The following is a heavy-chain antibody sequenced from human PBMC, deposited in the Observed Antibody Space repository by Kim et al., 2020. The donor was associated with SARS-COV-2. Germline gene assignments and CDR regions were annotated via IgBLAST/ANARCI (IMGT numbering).Heavy chain of an antibody. CDR3: ARGSNLNYFDY. V-gene: IGHV5-51*01. Sequence: YSPSVQGKVTISADTSISTAYLQWSSLKASDTAMYYCARGSNLNYFDYWGQGTLVTVSS. J-gene: IGHJ4*02.